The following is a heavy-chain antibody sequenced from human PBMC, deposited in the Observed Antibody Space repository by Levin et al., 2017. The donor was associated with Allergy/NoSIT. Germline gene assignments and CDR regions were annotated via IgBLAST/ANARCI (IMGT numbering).Heavy chain of an antibody. CDR3: ARALIVGATSGGDY. V-gene: IGHV3-74*01. D-gene: IGHD1-26*01. J-gene: IGHJ4*02. CDR2: VNSDGSDT. CDR1: GFTFTSYW. Sequence: GESLKISCAASGFTFTSYWMHWVRQAPGKGLVWVSRVNSDGSDTIYADSVRGRFTISRDNAKNTLYLQMNSLRSDDTAVYYCARALIVGATSGGDYWGQGTLVTVSS.